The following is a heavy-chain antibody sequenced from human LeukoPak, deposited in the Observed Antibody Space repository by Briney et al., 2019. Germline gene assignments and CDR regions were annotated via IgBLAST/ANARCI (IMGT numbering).Heavy chain of an antibody. D-gene: IGHD3-10*01. CDR3: ARGNDRYYYGSGSQGGDY. J-gene: IGHJ4*02. Sequence: ASVKVSCKASGYTFTSYDINWVRQATGQGLEWMGWMNPNSGNTGYAQKFQGRVTMTRNTSISTAYMELSSLRSEDTAVYYCARGNDRYYYGSGSQGGDYWGQGTLITVSS. V-gene: IGHV1-8*01. CDR2: MNPNSGNT. CDR1: GYTFTSYD.